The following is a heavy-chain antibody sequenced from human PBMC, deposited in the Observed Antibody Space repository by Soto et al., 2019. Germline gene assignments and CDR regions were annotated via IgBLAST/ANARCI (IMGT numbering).Heavy chain of an antibody. CDR1: GGSISSYY. V-gene: IGHV4-59*01. CDR2: IYYSGST. D-gene: IGHD5-12*01. Sequence: QVQLQESGPGLVKPSETLSLTCTVSGGSISSYYWSWIRQPPGKGLEWIGYIYYSGSTNYNPSLKSRVTISVDTSKNQFSLKLSSVTAADTAVYYCARERLGVATIVWGQGTLVTVSS. J-gene: IGHJ4*02. CDR3: ARERLGVATIV.